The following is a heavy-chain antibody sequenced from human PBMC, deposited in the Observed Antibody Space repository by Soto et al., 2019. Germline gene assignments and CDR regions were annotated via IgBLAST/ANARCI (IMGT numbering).Heavy chain of an antibody. CDR1: GGSISSYY. CDR3: ARHDSGYVLDY. V-gene: IGHV4-59*08. J-gene: IGHJ4*02. D-gene: IGHD5-12*01. Sequence: SETLSLTCTVSGGSISSYYWSWIRQPPGKGLEWIGYIYYSGSTNYNPSLKSRVTISVDTSKNQFSLKLSSVTAADTAVYYCARHDSGYVLDYWGQGTLVTVSS. CDR2: IYYSGST.